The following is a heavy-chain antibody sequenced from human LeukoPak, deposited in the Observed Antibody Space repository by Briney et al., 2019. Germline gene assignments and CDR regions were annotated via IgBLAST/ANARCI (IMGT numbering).Heavy chain of an antibody. V-gene: IGHV3-11*01. CDR2: ISSSGSTI. J-gene: IGHJ4*02. CDR3: ASSIAVAGPFDY. D-gene: IGHD6-19*01. CDR1: GFTFSDYY. Sequence: GGSLRLSCAASGFTFSDYYMSWIRQAPVKGLEWVSYISSSGSTIYYADSVKGRFTISRDNAKNSLYLQMNSLRAEDTAVYYCASSIAVAGPFDYWGQGTLVTVSS.